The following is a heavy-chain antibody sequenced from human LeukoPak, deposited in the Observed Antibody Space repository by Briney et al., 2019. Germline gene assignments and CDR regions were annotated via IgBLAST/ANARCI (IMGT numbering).Heavy chain of an antibody. Sequence: GGSLRLSCAAYGFTINSYWMSWVRQAPGKGLEWVANIKEDGSEKYYVDSVKGRFTISRDNAKNSLYLQMNSLRAEDTAVYYCARAQRGYSYGWSNYYYYMDVWGKGTTVTVSS. CDR1: GFTINSYW. CDR2: IKEDGSEK. CDR3: ARAQRGYSYGWSNYYYYMDV. D-gene: IGHD5-18*01. J-gene: IGHJ6*03. V-gene: IGHV3-7*04.